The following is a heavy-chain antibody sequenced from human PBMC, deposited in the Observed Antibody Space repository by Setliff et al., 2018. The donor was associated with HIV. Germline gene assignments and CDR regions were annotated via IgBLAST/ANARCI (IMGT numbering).Heavy chain of an antibody. CDR2: INWNGGST. Sequence: GGSLRLSCEASGFTFSIYNMNWVRQAPGKGLEWVSGINWNGGSTGYADSVKGRFTISRDNAKNSLYLQMNSLRAEDTALYYCARTREYYYGSGSPSSYYYMDVWGKGTTVTVSS. CDR3: ARTREYYYGSGSPSSYYYMDV. CDR1: GFTFSIYN. J-gene: IGHJ6*03. V-gene: IGHV3-20*04. D-gene: IGHD3-10*01.